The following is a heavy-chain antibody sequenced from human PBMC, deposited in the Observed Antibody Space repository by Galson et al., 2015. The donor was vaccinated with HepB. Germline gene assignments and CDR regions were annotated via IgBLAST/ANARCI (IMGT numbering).Heavy chain of an antibody. CDR3: ARDVDGNYLFDY. CDR1: GGSFDSYY. D-gene: IGHD1-7*01. Sequence: TCTVSGGSFDSYYWSWIRQPAGKGLEWIGRISVSESTKYNPSLKSRVSMSIDRSKKHFSLKLSSLTAADTAVYYCARDVDGNYLFDYWGQGILVTVSS. CDR2: ISVSEST. V-gene: IGHV4-4*07. J-gene: IGHJ4*02.